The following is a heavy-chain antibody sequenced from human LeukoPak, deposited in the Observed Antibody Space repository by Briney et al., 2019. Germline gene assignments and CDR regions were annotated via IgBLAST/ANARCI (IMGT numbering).Heavy chain of an antibody. Sequence: ASVKVSCKASGFTFINYYMHWVRQPPGQGLECLGIINLSGGSTHYPQKFQDRVTMTRDTSTSTVYMELSSLRSEDTAVYYCARDLDYGEKSEDYWGQGTLVTVSS. J-gene: IGHJ4*02. CDR2: INLSGGST. V-gene: IGHV1-46*01. CDR1: GFTFINYY. D-gene: IGHD4/OR15-4a*01. CDR3: ARDLDYGEKSEDY.